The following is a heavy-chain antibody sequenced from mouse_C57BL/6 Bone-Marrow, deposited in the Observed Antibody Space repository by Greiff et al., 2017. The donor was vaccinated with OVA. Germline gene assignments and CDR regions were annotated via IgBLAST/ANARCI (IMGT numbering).Heavy chain of an antibody. CDR2: ISNDGSN. CDR3: AKEGRIYYYGSRPFDY. J-gene: IGHJ2*01. V-gene: IGHV3-6*01. CDR1: GYSITSGYF. D-gene: IGHD1-1*01. Sequence: ESGPGLVKPSQSLSLTCSATGYSITSGYFWNWIRQFPGNKLEWMGYISNDGSNNYNPSLKNRISITRDTSKNQFFLKLNSVTTEDTATYYGAKEGRIYYYGSRPFDYWGQGTTLTVSS.